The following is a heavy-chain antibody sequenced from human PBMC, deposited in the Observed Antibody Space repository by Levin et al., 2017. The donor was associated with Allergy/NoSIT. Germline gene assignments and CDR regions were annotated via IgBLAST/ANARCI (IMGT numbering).Heavy chain of an antibody. V-gene: IGHV3-21*01. D-gene: IGHD6-6*01. CDR2: ISGDSIYI. CDR3: AREIGSSSSSLADY. CDR1: GFTFRTYS. J-gene: IGHJ4*02. Sequence: GESLKISCAASGFTFRTYSMNWVRQAPGKGLEWVSSISGDSIYIYYADSVKGRFTISRDNAKNSLYLQMNSLRAEDTAVHYCAREIGSSSSSLADYWGQGTLVTVSS.